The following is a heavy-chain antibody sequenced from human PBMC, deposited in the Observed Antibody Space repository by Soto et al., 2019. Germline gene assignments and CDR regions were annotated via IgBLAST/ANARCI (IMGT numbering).Heavy chain of an antibody. CDR3: ARDNDYGGHVIGSLDL. CDR1: GFTFSTYA. J-gene: IGHJ2*01. CDR2: VSSEGGTQ. D-gene: IGHD3-16*01. Sequence: QVQLVESGGGVVQPGRSLRLSCTASGFTFSTYAMQWVRQAPGKGLEWVAVVSSEGGTQFYADSVKGRFTISRDNSKNSLYLQMSSLLTEDAALYYGARDNDYGGHVIGSLDLWGRGTLVSVSS. V-gene: IGHV3-30-3*01.